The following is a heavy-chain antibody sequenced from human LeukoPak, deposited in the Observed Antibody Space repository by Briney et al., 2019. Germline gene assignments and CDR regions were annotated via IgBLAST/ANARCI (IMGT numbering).Heavy chain of an antibody. CDR1: GYTFTSYG. CDR3: ARESGYYAFPEPGDY. V-gene: IGHV1-18*01. D-gene: IGHD3-3*01. Sequence: ASVKVSCKASGYTFTSYGISWVRQAPGQGLEWMGWISAYNGNTNYAQKLQGRVTMTTDTSTSTAYMELRSLRSDDTAVYYCARESGYYAFPEPGDYWGQGTLVTVSS. CDR2: ISAYNGNT. J-gene: IGHJ4*02.